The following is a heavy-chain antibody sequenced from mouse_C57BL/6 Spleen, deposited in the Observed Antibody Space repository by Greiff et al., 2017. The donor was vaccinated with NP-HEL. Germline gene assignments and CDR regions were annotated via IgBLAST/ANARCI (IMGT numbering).Heavy chain of an antibody. CDR1: GYTFTEYT. J-gene: IGHJ4*01. Sequence: QVQLKESGAELVKPGASVKLSCKASGYTFTEYTIHWVKQRSGQGLEWIGWFYPGSGSIKYNEKFKDKATLTADKSSSTAYMQFSSLTSEDSAIYYCARGGSNPYYYAMDYWGQGTSVTVSS. V-gene: IGHV1-62-2*01. CDR2: FYPGSGSI. D-gene: IGHD1-1*01. CDR3: ARGGSNPYYYAMDY.